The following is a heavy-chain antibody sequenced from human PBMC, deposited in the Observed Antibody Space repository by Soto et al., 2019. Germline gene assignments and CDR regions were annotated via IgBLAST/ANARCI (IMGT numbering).Heavy chain of an antibody. J-gene: IGHJ4*02. D-gene: IGHD4-17*01. CDR1: GFTFSSYS. V-gene: IGHV3-48*01. CDR2: ISSSSSTI. Sequence: GGSLRLSCAASGFTFSSYSMNWVRQAPGKGLEWVSYISSSSSTIYYADSVKGRFTISRDNAKNSLYLQMNSLRAEDTAVYYCARESGDYDSDYWGQGTLVTLSS. CDR3: ARESGDYDSDY.